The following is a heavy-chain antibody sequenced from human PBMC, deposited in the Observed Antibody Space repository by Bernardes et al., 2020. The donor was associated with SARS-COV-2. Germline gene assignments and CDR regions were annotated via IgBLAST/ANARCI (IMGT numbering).Heavy chain of an antibody. Sequence: GGSLRLSCAATGLTFRLNAMTWVRQPPGKGLEWVSDISGSYGVTHYADSVKGRFTISRDNFRSTLYLQMDGLRVDDTAVYYCAKSDWEWVPPRKGLDVWGQETTVTVSS. V-gene: IGHV3-23*01. CDR1: GLTFRLNA. CDR3: AKSDWEWVPPRKGLDV. J-gene: IGHJ6*02. CDR2: ISGSYGVT. D-gene: IGHD2-21*01.